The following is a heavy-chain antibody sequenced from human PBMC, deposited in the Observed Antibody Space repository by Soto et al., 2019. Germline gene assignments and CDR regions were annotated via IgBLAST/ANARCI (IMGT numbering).Heavy chain of an antibody. V-gene: IGHV2-5*01. Sequence: ESGPTLVNPTQTLTLTCTFSGFSLSTSGVGVGWIRQPPGKALEWLALIYWNDDKRYSPSLKSRLTITKDTSKNQVVLTMTNMDPVDTATYLCAHRHVSDYYYGMDVWGQGTTVTVSS. CDR3: AHRHVSDYYYGMDV. J-gene: IGHJ6*02. CDR2: IYWNDDK. CDR1: GFSLSTSGVG.